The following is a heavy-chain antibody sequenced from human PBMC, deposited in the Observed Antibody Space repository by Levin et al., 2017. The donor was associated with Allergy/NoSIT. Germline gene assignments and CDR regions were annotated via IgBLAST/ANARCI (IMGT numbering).Heavy chain of an antibody. CDR3: ARHNMITFGGVIADY. D-gene: IGHD3-16*02. V-gene: IGHV5-51*01. CDR1: GYSFTSYW. J-gene: IGHJ4*02. CDR2: IYPGDSDT. Sequence: GGSLRLSCKGSGYSFTSYWIGWVRQMPGKGLEWMGIIYPGDSDTRYSPSFQGQVTISADKSISTAYLQWSSLKASDTAMYYCARHNMITFGGVIADYWGQGTLVTVSS.